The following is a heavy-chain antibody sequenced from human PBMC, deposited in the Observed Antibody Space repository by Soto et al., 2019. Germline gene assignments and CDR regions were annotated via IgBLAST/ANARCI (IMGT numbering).Heavy chain of an antibody. CDR2: ISYDGSNK. Sequence: GGSLLSCAASGFTFSSYGMHWVRQAPGKGLEWVAVISYDGSNKYYADSVKGRFTISRDNSKNTLYLQMNSLRAEDTAVYYCAKVPIAVAGINYFDYWGQGTLVTVSS. V-gene: IGHV3-30*18. D-gene: IGHD6-19*01. CDR1: GFTFSSYG. J-gene: IGHJ4*02. CDR3: AKVPIAVAGINYFDY.